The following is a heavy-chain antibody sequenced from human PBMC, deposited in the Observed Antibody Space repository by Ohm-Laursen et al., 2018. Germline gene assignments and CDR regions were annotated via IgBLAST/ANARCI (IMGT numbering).Heavy chain of an antibody. CDR2: ISGNGVNT. CDR1: GFTFSSQA. CDR3: ARGPPAREIGYFDY. V-gene: IGHV3-23*01. D-gene: IGHD1-26*01. Sequence: SLRLSCAAVGFTFSSQAMGWVRQAPGKGLEWVSVISGNGVNTYYSDSVKGRFTISRDNSKNTLYLQMNSLRAEDTAVYYCARGPPAREIGYFDYWGQGTLVTVSS. J-gene: IGHJ4*02.